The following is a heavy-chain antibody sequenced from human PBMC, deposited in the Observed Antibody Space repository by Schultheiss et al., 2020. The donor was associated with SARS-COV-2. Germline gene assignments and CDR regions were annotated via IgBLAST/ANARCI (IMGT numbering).Heavy chain of an antibody. CDR2: IWRDGSNE. V-gene: IGHV3-33*01. J-gene: IGHJ5*02. D-gene: IGHD6-13*01. CDR3: ARTIAAAGTGGWFDP. Sequence: GGSLRLSCAASMSGFSFSSYAMHWVRQAPGKGLEWVAVIWRDGSNENYADSVKGRFTISRDNSKNMLYLQMNSLRAEDTAVYYCARTIAAAGTGGWFDPWGQGTLVTVSS. CDR1: GFSFSSYA.